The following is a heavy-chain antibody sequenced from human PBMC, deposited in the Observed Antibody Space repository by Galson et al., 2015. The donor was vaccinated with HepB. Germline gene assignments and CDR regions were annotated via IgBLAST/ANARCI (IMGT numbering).Heavy chain of an antibody. D-gene: IGHD3-22*01. CDR2: INTNTGNP. CDR1: GYTFTNYA. Sequence: SVKVSCKASGYTFTNYAMNWVRQAPGRGLEWLGWINTNTGNPTYAQGFTGRFVFSLGASVNTAYLQISSLKAEDSAFYYCARVTSIYYYNSSYSYYYYGMDVWGQGTTVTVSS. CDR3: ARVTSIYYYNSSYSYYYYGMDV. J-gene: IGHJ6*02. V-gene: IGHV7-4-1*02.